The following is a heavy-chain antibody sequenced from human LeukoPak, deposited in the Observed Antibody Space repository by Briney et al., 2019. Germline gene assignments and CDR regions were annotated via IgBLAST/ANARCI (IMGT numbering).Heavy chain of an antibody. V-gene: IGHV3-48*01. CDR2: ISSSTSTI. CDR3: AKDRRKDVLLWFGESPSFDY. CDR1: GFTFSNYG. Sequence: GGSLRLSCAASGFTFSNYGMSWVRQAPGKGLEWLSYISSSTSTIYYADSVKGRFTISRDNSKNTLYLQMNSLRAEDTAVYYCAKDRRKDVLLWFGESPSFDYWGQGTLVTVSS. J-gene: IGHJ4*02. D-gene: IGHD3-10*01.